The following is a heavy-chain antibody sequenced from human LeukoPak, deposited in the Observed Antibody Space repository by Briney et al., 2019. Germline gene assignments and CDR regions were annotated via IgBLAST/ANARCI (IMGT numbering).Heavy chain of an antibody. Sequence: GGSLRLSCAASGFTFSSYALSWVRQAPGKGLECVSAISGRDGSTYSADSLKGRFTISRDNSKNTLYLQINSLRTDDTAVFYCARGGLGSAFDNWGQGTLVTVSS. CDR2: ISGRDGST. D-gene: IGHD6-19*01. CDR1: GFTFSSYA. J-gene: IGHJ4*02. CDR3: ARGGLGSAFDN. V-gene: IGHV3-23*01.